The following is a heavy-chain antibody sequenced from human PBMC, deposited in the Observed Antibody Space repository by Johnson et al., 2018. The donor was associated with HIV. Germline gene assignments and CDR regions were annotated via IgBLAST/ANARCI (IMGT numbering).Heavy chain of an antibody. Sequence: QVQLVESGGGVVQPGRSLRLSCTASGFTFSSYGLHWVRQAPGKGLEWVSVIYSGGSTYYRDSVKGRFTISRDNAKNTLYLQMNSLRAEDTAVYFCAKGIGTFPSDPFDIWGQGTMVTVSS. CDR2: IYSGGST. CDR3: AKGIGTFPSDPFDI. CDR1: GFTFSSYG. J-gene: IGHJ3*02. V-gene: IGHV3-NL1*01. D-gene: IGHD1-26*01.